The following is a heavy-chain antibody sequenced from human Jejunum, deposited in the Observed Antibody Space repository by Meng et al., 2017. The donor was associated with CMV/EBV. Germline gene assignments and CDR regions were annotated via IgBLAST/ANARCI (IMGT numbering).Heavy chain of an antibody. CDR2: IRSSGNDR. V-gene: IGHV3-21*01. CDR3: ARDRTNNWFDAYDI. J-gene: IGHJ3*02. CDR1: GFIFSSHS. D-gene: IGHD1-14*01. Sequence: ASGFIFSSHSMNWVRQAPGKGLEWVSSIRSSGNDRYYADSVQGRFTISRDNAQKSLYLQMNSLRVEDTAVYYCARDRTNNWFDAYDIWGQGTVVTVSS.